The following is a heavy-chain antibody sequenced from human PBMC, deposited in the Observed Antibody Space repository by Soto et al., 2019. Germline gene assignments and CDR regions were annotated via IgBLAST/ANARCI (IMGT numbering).Heavy chain of an antibody. CDR3: VRGASLNFDY. CDR1: GFTFDDYG. CDR2: VNWNGGST. D-gene: IGHD1-26*01. J-gene: IGHJ4*02. V-gene: IGHV3-20*04. Sequence: EVQLVDSGGGVLRPGGSLRLSCAASGFTFDDYGMSWARQAPGKGLEWVYGVNWNGGSTGYADSVKGRFTISRDNAKNSLYLQMNSLRAEDTAFYYCVRGASLNFDYWGQGTLVTVSS.